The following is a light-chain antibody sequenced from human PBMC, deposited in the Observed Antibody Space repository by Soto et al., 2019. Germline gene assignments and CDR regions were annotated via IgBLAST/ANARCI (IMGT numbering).Light chain of an antibody. CDR3: HQYDKAPQT. CDR1: QYMTRTY. V-gene: IGKV3-20*01. Sequence: EIVLTQSPGTLSLSPGERATLSCRASQYMTRTYIAWYQQKPGQAPRLLIYAASNRATGIPDKFSGSGSGTDYGLTITRLEPEDSAVYYCHQYDKAPQTFGQGTKVEIK. J-gene: IGKJ2*01. CDR2: AAS.